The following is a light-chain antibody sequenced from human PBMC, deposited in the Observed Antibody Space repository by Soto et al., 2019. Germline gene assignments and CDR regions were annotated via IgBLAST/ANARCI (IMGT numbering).Light chain of an antibody. CDR1: QSVSSD. Sequence: IVMTQSPATLSVSPGERANLSCRASQSVSSDLAWYHQKPGQAPRLLIYGASTRATGIPARFSGSGSGTDFTLTISRLEPEDFALYYCQQFVTSPTWTFGQGTKVDIK. V-gene: IGKV3-15*01. CDR3: QQFVTSPTWT. CDR2: GAS. J-gene: IGKJ1*01.